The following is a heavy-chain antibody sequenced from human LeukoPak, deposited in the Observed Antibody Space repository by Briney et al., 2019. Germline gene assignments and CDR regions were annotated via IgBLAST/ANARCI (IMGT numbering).Heavy chain of an antibody. J-gene: IGHJ6*03. CDR2: IYPGDSDT. CDR3: ARGFYGGYYYYYYMDV. V-gene: IGHV5-51*03. CDR1: GYSFTSYW. D-gene: IGHD4/OR15-4a*01. Sequence: KPGESLKISCKGSGYSFTSYWIGWVRQMPGKGLEWMGIIYPGDSDTRYSPSFQGQVTISADRSISTAYLQWSSLKASDTAMDYCARGFYGGYYYYYYMDVWGKGTTVTISS.